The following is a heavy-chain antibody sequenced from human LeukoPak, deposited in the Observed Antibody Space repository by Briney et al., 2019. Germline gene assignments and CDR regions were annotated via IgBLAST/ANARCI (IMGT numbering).Heavy chain of an antibody. CDR3: ARDLHYYVAMDV. V-gene: IGHV3-23*01. J-gene: IGHJ6*02. D-gene: IGHD3-10*02. CDR1: GFTFSSYV. CDR2: ISGSGGNT. Sequence: GGSLRLSCAASGFTFSSYVMSWVRQAPGKGLEGVSVISGSGGNTNYADSVKGRFAISRDNSKSMLFLQLNSLRAEDTALYYCARDLHYYVAMDVWGQGTTVTVSS.